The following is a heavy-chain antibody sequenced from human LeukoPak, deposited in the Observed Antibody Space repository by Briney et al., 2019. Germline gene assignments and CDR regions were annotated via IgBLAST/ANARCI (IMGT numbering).Heavy chain of an antibody. J-gene: IGHJ3*02. CDR1: GGTFSSYA. D-gene: IGHD1-26*01. V-gene: IGHV1-69*13. CDR2: IIPIFGTA. CDR3: AREKWDSPLAHAFDI. Sequence: GASVKVSCKASGGTFSSYAISWVRQAPGQGLEWMGGIIPIFGTANYAQKFQGRVTITADESTSTAYMELSSLRSEDTAVYYCAREKWDSPLAHAFDIWGQGTMVTVSS.